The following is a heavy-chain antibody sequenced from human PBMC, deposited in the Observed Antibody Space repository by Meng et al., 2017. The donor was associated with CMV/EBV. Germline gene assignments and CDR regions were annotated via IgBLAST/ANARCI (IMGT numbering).Heavy chain of an antibody. D-gene: IGHD3-3*01. CDR1: GFTFSSYA. V-gene: IGHV3-30-3*01. CDR2: ISYDGSNK. Sequence: GGSLRLSCAASGFTFSSYAMHWVRQAPGKGLEWVAVISYDGSNKYHADSVKGRFTISRDNSKNTLYLQMNSLRAEDTAVYYCARDSSGYDFWSGYYTGLFDYWGQGTLVTVSS. J-gene: IGHJ4*02. CDR3: ARDSSGYDFWSGYYTGLFDY.